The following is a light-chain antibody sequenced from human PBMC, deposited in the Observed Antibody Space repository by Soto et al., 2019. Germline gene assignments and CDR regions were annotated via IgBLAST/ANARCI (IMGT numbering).Light chain of an antibody. CDR3: MQALQTPT. CDR2: LGS. J-gene: IGKJ4*01. V-gene: IGKV2-28*01. CDR1: QSLLHSNGHNY. Sequence: DIVMTQSPLSLPVTPGEPASISCRSSQSLLHSNGHNYLNWYLRKPGQSPQLLIYLGSNRASGVPDRFSGSGSGTHFTLKISRVEAEDVGVYYCMQALQTPTFGGGTKVEIK.